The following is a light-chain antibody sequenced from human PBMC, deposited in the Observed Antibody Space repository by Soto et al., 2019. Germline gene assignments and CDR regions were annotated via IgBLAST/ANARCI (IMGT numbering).Light chain of an antibody. V-gene: IGLV2-8*01. CDR2: EVS. J-gene: IGLJ1*01. CDR3: SSYTSRSTLV. Sequence: QSALTQPPSASGSPGQSVTISCTGTSSDVGRYNYVSWYQQHPGKAPKLMIYEVSKRPSGVPDRFSGSKSGNTASLTVSGLQVEDEAEYYCSSYTSRSTLVFGTGTKVTVL. CDR1: SSDVGRYNY.